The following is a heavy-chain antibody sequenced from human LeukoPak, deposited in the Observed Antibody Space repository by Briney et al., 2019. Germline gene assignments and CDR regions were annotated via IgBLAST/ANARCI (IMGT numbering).Heavy chain of an antibody. CDR1: GGSFSGYY. J-gene: IGHJ6*02. Sequence: SETLSLTCAVYGGSFSGYYWSWIRQPPGKGLEWIGEINHSGSTNYNPSLKSRVTISLDTSKNQFSLKLSSVTAADTAVYYCARGPRMTRTYYYYYGMDVWGQGTTVTVSS. CDR3: ARGPRMTRTYYYYYGMDV. CDR2: INHSGST. V-gene: IGHV4-34*01. D-gene: IGHD2-15*01.